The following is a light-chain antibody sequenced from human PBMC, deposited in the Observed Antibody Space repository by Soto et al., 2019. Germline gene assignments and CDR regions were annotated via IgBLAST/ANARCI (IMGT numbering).Light chain of an antibody. CDR3: QQYSDWPPT. V-gene: IGKV3-11*01. CDR1: QSVSSY. CDR2: DAS. Sequence: LLTPSPATLSLSPGARASLAGRASQSVSSYLAWYQQKPGQAPRILIYDASNRATGIPARFSGSGSGTDFTLTISSLQSEDFAVYYCQQYSDWPPTFGQGTKVDIK. J-gene: IGKJ1*01.